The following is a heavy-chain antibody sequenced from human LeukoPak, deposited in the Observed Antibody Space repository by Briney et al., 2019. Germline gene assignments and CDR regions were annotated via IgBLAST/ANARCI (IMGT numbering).Heavy chain of an antibody. CDR2: MNPNSGDT. CDR1: GYTFSNYD. J-gene: IGHJ4*02. Sequence: ASVKVSCKASGYTFSNYDINWVRQAAGQGLEWMGWMNPNSGDTDYVLKFRGKVTMTRDTSISTAYMELSSLTYEDSAMYYCTRSGFGAGVHFDFWGQGTPDTVSS. D-gene: IGHD3-10*01. V-gene: IGHV1-8*01. CDR3: TRSGFGAGVHFDF.